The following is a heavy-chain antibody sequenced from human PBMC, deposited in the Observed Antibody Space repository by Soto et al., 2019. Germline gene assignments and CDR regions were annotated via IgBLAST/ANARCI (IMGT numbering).Heavy chain of an antibody. Sequence: ESLKISCKGSGYNFTSYWIGCVRQMPGKGLEWMGIIYPCDSDTRYSPSFQGQVTISADKSISTAYLQWSSLKASDTAMYYCARLQGFRSSTPGLGSHSLYYYDYGMDVWGQGTTVTVSS. CDR3: ARLQGFRSSTPGLGSHSLYYYDYGMDV. V-gene: IGHV5-51*01. CDR1: GYNFTSYW. CDR2: IYPCDSDT. D-gene: IGHD2-2*01. J-gene: IGHJ6*02.